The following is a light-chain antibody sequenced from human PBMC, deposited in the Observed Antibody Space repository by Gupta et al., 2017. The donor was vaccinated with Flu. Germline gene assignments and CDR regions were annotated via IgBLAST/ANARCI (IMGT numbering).Light chain of an antibody. CDR2: DAS. Sequence: DIVLTQSPATLSLSPGERATLSCWASQSVSTSLGWYQQKPGQAPRLLIYDASIRATGIPARFSGSGSGTDFTLTISRLEPEDFAVYFCQHRSNRPPAVTFGGGTKVELK. J-gene: IGKJ4*01. CDR3: QHRSNRPPAVT. V-gene: IGKV3-11*01. CDR1: QSVSTS.